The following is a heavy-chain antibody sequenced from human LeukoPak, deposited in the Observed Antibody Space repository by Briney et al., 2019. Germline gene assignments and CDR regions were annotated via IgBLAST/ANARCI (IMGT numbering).Heavy chain of an antibody. CDR2: IYYSGST. D-gene: IGHD3-10*01. Sequence: PSETLSLTCTVSGGSISSYYWSWIRQPPGKGLEWIGYIYYSGSTNYNPSLKSRVTISVDTSKNQFSPKLSSVTAADTAVYYCARVNGVVRGLDYWGQGTLVTVSS. CDR1: GGSISSYY. J-gene: IGHJ4*02. CDR3: ARVNGVVRGLDY. V-gene: IGHV4-59*01.